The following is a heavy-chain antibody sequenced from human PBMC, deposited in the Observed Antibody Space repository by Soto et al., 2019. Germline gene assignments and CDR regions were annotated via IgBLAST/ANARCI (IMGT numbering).Heavy chain of an antibody. J-gene: IGHJ4*01. CDR1: GFTFSSSW. CDR3: AKNRFPVTGRDLHY. D-gene: IGHD2-21*02. Sequence: GGSLRLSCAASGFTFSSSWMHWVRQAPGKRLVWVSRVSGSGATTYYGDSVRGRFTISRDNSKNTLYLHMNSLRADDTAIYYCAKNRFPVTGRDLHYWGQGTLVTVSS. V-gene: IGHV3-23*01. CDR2: VSGSGATT.